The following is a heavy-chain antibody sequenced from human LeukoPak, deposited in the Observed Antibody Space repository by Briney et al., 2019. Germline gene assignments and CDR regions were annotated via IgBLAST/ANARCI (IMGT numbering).Heavy chain of an antibody. CDR3: ASGVEMRPFDY. Sequence: SETLSLTCTVSGGSISSSSYYWGWIRQPPGKGLEWIGSIYYSGSTYYNPSLKSRVTISVDTSKNQFSLKLSSVTAADTAVYYCASGVEMRPFDYWGQGTLVTVSS. D-gene: IGHD5-24*01. CDR2: IYYSGST. CDR1: GGSISSSSYY. J-gene: IGHJ4*02. V-gene: IGHV4-39*07.